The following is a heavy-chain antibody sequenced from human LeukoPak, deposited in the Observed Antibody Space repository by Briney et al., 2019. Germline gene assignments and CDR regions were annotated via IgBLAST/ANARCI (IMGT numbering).Heavy chain of an antibody. J-gene: IGHJ6*02. Sequence: GASVKVSCKASGGTFSSYAISWVRQAPGQGLEWMGRIIPILGIANYAQKFQGRVTITADKSTSTAYMELSSLRSEDTAVYYCARGSGWPRGYYYYGMDVWGQGTTVTVSS. CDR1: GGTFSSYA. V-gene: IGHV1-69*04. CDR2: IIPILGIA. CDR3: ARGSGWPRGYYYYGMDV. D-gene: IGHD6-19*01.